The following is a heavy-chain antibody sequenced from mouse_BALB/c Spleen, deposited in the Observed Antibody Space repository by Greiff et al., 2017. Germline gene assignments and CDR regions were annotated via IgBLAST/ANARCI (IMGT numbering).Heavy chain of an antibody. Sequence: EVMLVESGGGLVQPGGSRKLSCAASGFTFSSFGMHWVRQAPEKGLEWVAYISSGSSTIYYADTVKGRFTISRDNPKNTLFLQMTSLRSEDTAMYYCAKSYYGNYGGYAMDYWGQGTSVTVSS. CDR3: AKSYYGNYGGYAMDY. CDR2: ISSGSSTI. V-gene: IGHV5-17*02. CDR1: GFTFSSFG. J-gene: IGHJ4*01. D-gene: IGHD2-10*01.